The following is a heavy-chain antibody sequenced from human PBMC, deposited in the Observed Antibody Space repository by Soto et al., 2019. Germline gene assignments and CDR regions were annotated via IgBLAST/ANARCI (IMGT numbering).Heavy chain of an antibody. CDR3: AREARYCSGGSCYSGLGRYYYYYMDV. V-gene: IGHV4-34*01. Sequence: SETLCLTCAVYGGSFSGYYWSWISQTTGKGLEWIGEINHSGSTNYNPSLKSRVTISVDTSKNQFSLKLSSVTAADTAVYYCAREARYCSGGSCYSGLGRYYYYYMDVWAKGPRSPS. CDR1: GGSFSGYY. CDR2: INHSGST. J-gene: IGHJ6*03. D-gene: IGHD2-15*01.